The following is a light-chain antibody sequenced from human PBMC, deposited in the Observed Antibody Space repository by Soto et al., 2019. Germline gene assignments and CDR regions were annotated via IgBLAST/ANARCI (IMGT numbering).Light chain of an antibody. J-gene: IGKJ1*01. CDR3: QQYNSNSRT. CDR2: KAS. V-gene: IGKV1-5*03. Sequence: DIQMTQSPSTLSASVGDRVTITCRASQSISSWLAWYQQKPGKAPKLLIYKASSLESGVPSRFSGSGSGTEFPLPISSLQPDDFATYYCQQYNSNSRTFGQGTKVEIK. CDR1: QSISSW.